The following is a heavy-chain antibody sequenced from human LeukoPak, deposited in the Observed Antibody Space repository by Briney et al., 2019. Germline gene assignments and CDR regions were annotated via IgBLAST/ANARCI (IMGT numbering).Heavy chain of an antibody. D-gene: IGHD6-13*01. CDR3: ARRYGYSSSWYKNWFDP. CDR2: INHSGST. Sequence: SETLSLTCAVYGGSFSGYYWSWIRQPPGKGLEWIGEINHSGSTNYNPSLKSRVTISVDTSKNQFSLKLSSVTAADSAVYYCARRYGYSSSWYKNWFDPWGQGTLVTVSS. V-gene: IGHV4-34*01. CDR1: GGSFSGYY. J-gene: IGHJ5*02.